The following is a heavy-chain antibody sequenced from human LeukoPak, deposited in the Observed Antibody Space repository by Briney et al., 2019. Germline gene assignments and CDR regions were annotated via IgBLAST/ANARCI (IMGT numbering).Heavy chain of an antibody. V-gene: IGHV3-53*01. CDR2: IYSGGST. Sequence: GGSLRLSCAASGFTVSSNYMSWVRQAPGKGLEWVSVIYSGGSTYYADSVKGRFTISRDNSKNTLYLQMNSLRAEDTAVYYCAKDPYYYDSSGYPPFYWGQGTLVTVSS. D-gene: IGHD3-22*01. J-gene: IGHJ4*02. CDR1: GFTVSSNY. CDR3: AKDPYYYDSSGYPPFY.